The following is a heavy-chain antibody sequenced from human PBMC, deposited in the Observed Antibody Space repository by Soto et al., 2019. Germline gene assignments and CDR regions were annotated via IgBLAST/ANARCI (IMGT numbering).Heavy chain of an antibody. CDR1: GYTFTSYG. CDR2: IGAYNGNT. CDR3: ARDVLLWFGELLEYPYYFDY. Sequence: GASVKVSCKASGYTFTSYGISWVRQAPGQGLEWMGWIGAYNGNTNYAQKPQGRVTMTTDTSTSTAYMELRSLRSDDTAVYYCARDVLLWFGELLEYPYYFDYWGQGTLVTVSS. V-gene: IGHV1-18*01. D-gene: IGHD3-10*01. J-gene: IGHJ4*02.